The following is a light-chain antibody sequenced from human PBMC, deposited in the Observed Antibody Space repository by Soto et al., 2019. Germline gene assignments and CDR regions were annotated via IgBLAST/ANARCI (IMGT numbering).Light chain of an antibody. CDR3: QQYGDPVT. J-gene: IGKJ4*01. CDR1: QSVRSSN. V-gene: IGKV3-20*01. Sequence: EIVLTQSPGTLSLSPGERATLSCRASQSVRSSNLAWYQQRPGQAPRLLIHGAFSRATGIPARFSGSGSGTDFTLTISRLEPEDFAVYYCQQYGDPVTFGGGTKVEIK. CDR2: GAF.